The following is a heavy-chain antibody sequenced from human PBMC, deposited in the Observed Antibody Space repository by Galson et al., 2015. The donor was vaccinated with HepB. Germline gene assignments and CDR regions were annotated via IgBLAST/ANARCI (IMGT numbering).Heavy chain of an antibody. CDR3: ARDRVVQLWLPQTHYFDY. V-gene: IGHV1-18*04. D-gene: IGHD5-18*01. J-gene: IGHJ4*02. Sequence: SVKVSCKASGYTFTSYGISWVRQAPGQGLEWMGWISAYNGNTNYAQKLQGRVTMTTDTSTSTAYMELRSLRSDDTAVYYCARDRVVQLWLPQTHYFDYWGQGTLVTVSS. CDR1: GYTFTSYG. CDR2: ISAYNGNT.